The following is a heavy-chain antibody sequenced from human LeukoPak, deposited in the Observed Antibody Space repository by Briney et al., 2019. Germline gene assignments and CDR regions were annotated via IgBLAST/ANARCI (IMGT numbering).Heavy chain of an antibody. J-gene: IGHJ4*02. CDR1: GGSISSSNW. Sequence: SETLSLTGAVSGGSISSSNWWSWVRLPPGKGLEWIGEIYHSGSTNYNPSLKSRVTISVDKSKNQFSLKLSSVTAADTAVYYCTRGYDSSGYSHDYWGQGTLVTVSS. CDR3: TRGYDSSGYSHDY. V-gene: IGHV4-4*02. CDR2: IYHSGST. D-gene: IGHD3-22*01.